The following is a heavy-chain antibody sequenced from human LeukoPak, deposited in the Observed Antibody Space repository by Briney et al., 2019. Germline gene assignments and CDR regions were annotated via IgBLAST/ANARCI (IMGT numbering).Heavy chain of an antibody. D-gene: IGHD1-26*01. V-gene: IGHV3-49*04. CDR2: IRSKAYGGTA. CDR1: RFTFSTYS. J-gene: IGHJ4*02. Sequence: GGSLRLSCAASRFTFSTYSMNWVRQAPGKGLEWVGVIRSKAYGGTAEYAASVKGRFTISRDDSKSIAYLQMSSLKTEDTAVYYCTSDEGEDTSYWGQGTLVTVSS. CDR3: TSDEGEDTSY.